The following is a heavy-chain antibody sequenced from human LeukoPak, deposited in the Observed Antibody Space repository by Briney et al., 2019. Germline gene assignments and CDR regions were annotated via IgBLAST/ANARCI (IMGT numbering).Heavy chain of an antibody. CDR3: ARDRRYGYYFDY. CDR1: GFAFNTYA. Sequence: GGSLRLSCSASGFAFNTYAMNWVRQAPGKGLEWVSSISSTSRYVYYADSVGGRFTISRDNARNSLYLQMSGLRAEDTAVYYCARDRRYGYYFDYWGQGILVTVSS. D-gene: IGHD5-18*01. V-gene: IGHV3-21*01. J-gene: IGHJ4*02. CDR2: ISSTSRYV.